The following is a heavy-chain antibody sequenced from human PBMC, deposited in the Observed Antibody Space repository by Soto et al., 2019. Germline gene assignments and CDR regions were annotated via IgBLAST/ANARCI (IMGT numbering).Heavy chain of an antibody. Sequence: SGPTLVNPTQTLTLTCSFSGFSLSTSGMGVGWIRQPPGKALEWLALIYWNDDKRYSPSLKSRLTINRDTSKDQVVLTMTNMHPVNTATYSFARAIGARCYWHYLGPWGQETLVTVS. CDR1: GFSLSTSGMG. CDR3: ARAIGARCYWHYLGP. CDR2: IYWNDDK. V-gene: IGHV2-5*01. D-gene: IGHD3-10*01. J-gene: IGHJ5*02.